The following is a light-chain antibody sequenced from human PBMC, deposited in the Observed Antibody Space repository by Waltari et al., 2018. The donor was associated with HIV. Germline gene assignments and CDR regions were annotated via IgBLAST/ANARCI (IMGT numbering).Light chain of an antibody. CDR3: QSAYIRGIWV. Sequence: SYELTQPPSVSVPSGPTARLTCSGYILTKQSDYWYQQKPGHAPVLLIYKDTKRPSGSPELFAGSSSGTTVTLTIGGVQAEDEADYYCQSAYIRGIWVLAGGTQVTVL. CDR1: ILTKQS. CDR2: KDT. J-gene: IGLJ3*02. V-gene: IGLV3-25*03.